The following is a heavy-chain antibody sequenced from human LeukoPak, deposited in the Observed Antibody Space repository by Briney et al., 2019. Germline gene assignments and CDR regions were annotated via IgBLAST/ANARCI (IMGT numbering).Heavy chain of an antibody. D-gene: IGHD2-21*02. CDR1: GGSISSSSYY. J-gene: IGHJ4*02. CDR2: IYYSGST. V-gene: IGHV4-39*01. Sequence: SETLSLTCTVSGGSISSSSYYWGWIRQPPGKGLEWIGSIYYSGSTYYNPSLKSRVTISVDTSKNQFSLKLSSVTVADTAVYYCARLRGDHYYFDYWGQGTLVTVSS. CDR3: ARLRGDHYYFDY.